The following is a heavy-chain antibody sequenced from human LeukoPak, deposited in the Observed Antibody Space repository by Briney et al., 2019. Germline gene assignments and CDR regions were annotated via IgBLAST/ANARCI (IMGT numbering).Heavy chain of an antibody. CDR3: ARPAGGSGRRLNWFDP. D-gene: IGHD3-10*01. CDR1: GGSFSGYY. J-gene: IGHJ5*02. CDR2: INHSGST. Sequence: SETLSLTCAVYGGSFSGYYWSWIRQPPGKGLEWIGEINHSGSTNYNPSLKSRVTISVDTSKSQFSLKLSSVTAADTAVYYCARPAGGSGRRLNWFDPWGQGTLVTVSS. V-gene: IGHV4-34*01.